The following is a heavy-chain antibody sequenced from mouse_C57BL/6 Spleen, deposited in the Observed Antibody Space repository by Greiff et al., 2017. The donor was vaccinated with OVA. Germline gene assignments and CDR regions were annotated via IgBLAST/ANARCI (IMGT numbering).Heavy chain of an antibody. Sequence: QVQLQQPGAELVKPGASVKMSCKASGYTFTSYWITWVKQRPGQGLEWIGDIYPGSGSTNYNEKFKSKATLTVDTSSSTAYMQLSSLTSEDSAVYYCARRRNYYGSSDYWGQGTTLTVSS. CDR2: IYPGSGST. D-gene: IGHD1-1*01. CDR1: GYTFTSYW. J-gene: IGHJ2*01. CDR3: ARRRNYYGSSDY. V-gene: IGHV1-55*01.